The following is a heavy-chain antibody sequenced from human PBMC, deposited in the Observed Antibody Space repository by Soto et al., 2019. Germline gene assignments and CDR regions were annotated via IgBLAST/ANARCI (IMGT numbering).Heavy chain of an antibody. CDR2: IYSGDST. CDR1: GFTVSSNY. D-gene: IGHD3-3*01. V-gene: IGHV3-66*01. CDR3: ATGGYYEVEVMDV. J-gene: IGHJ6*03. Sequence: EVQLVESGGGLVQPGGSLRLSCAASGFTVSSNYMSWVRQAPGKGLEWVSLIYSGDSTYYADSVKGRFTISRDNSKNTVYLQMNSLRVEDTAVYYCATGGYYEVEVMDVWGKGTTVIVSS.